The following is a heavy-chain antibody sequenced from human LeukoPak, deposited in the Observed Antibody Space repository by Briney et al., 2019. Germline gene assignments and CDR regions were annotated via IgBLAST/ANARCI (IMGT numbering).Heavy chain of an antibody. D-gene: IGHD4-17*01. CDR2: INPSGGST. CDR3: ARARDYGDYVFDY. J-gene: IGHJ4*02. Sequence: ASVKVSCKASGYTFSTYYIHWVRQAPGQGLEWMGIINPSGGSTSYAQKFQGRVTMTRDTSTSTVYVELTSLRSEDTAVFYCARARDYGDYVFDYWGQGTLVTVSS. V-gene: IGHV1-46*01. CDR1: GYTFSTYY.